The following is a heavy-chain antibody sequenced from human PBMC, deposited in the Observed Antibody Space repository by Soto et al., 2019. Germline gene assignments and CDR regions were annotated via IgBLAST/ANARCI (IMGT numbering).Heavy chain of an antibody. CDR1: GGSISSGDYY. D-gene: IGHD3-22*01. Sequence: PSETLSLTCTVSGGSISSGDYYWSWIRQPPGKGLEWIGYIYYSGSTNYNPSLKSRVTISVDTSKNQFSLKLSSVTAADTAVYYCARVTDYYDTTGAFDIWGQGTMVTVSS. J-gene: IGHJ3*02. V-gene: IGHV4-61*08. CDR2: IYYSGST. CDR3: ARVTDYYDTTGAFDI.